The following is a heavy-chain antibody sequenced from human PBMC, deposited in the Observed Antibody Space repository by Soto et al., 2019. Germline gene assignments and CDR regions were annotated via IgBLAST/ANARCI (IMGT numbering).Heavy chain of an antibody. Sequence: SETLSLTCAVSGYSISSGYYRGWIRQPPGKGLEWIGSIYHSGRTYYNPSLKSRVTISVDTSKNQFSLKLSSVTAADTAVYYCAREIGGYCSGGSCYTEYLQHWGQGTLVTVSS. V-gene: IGHV4-38-2*02. CDR1: GYSISSGYY. CDR2: IYHSGRT. CDR3: AREIGGYCSGGSCYTEYLQH. D-gene: IGHD2-15*01. J-gene: IGHJ1*01.